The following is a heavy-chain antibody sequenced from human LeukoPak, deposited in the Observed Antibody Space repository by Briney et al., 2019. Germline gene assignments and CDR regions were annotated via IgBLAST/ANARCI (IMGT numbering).Heavy chain of an antibody. CDR3: ARAGGSGNLA. CDR1: GYTFTDYY. V-gene: IGHV1-2*02. J-gene: IGHJ5*02. CDR2: INPNSGGT. Sequence: ASVKVSCKASGYTFTDYYMHWVRQAPGQGLEWMAWINPNSGGTNYAQDFHGRVTMTRDTSISTAYMELSRLRSDDTAVYYCARAGGSGNLAWGQGTLVTVSS. D-gene: IGHD1-26*01.